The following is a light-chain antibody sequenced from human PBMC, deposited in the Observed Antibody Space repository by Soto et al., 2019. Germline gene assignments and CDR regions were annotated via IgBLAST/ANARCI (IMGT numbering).Light chain of an antibody. Sequence: EMVLTQSPGTLSLSPGERATLSCRASQSVSASYLAWYQQKPGQAPRLLINGASSRATGIPDRFTGSGSGTDFTLTISRLEPEDFAVYYCQHYDNWPPRTFGQGTKVDI. CDR1: QSVSASY. CDR3: QHYDNWPPRT. J-gene: IGKJ1*01. V-gene: IGKV3-20*01. CDR2: GAS.